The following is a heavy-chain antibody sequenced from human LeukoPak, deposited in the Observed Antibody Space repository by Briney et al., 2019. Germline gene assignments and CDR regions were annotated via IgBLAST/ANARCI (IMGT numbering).Heavy chain of an antibody. Sequence: RTSETLSLTCTVSGYSISSSNWWGWIRQPPGKGLEWIGYIYYSGSIYYNPSLKSRVTMSVDTSKNQFSLKLSSVTAVDTAVYYCARGYSSSWYFNWFDPWGQGTLVTVSS. CDR2: IYYSGSI. CDR3: ARGYSSSWYFNWFDP. D-gene: IGHD6-13*01. CDR1: GYSISSSNW. J-gene: IGHJ5*02. V-gene: IGHV4-28*05.